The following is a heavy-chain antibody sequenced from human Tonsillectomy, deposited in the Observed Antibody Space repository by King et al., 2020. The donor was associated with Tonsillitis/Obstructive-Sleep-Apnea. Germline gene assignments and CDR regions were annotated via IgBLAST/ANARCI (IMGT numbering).Heavy chain of an antibody. Sequence: QLVQSGAEVKKPGSSVKVSCKASGGTFSSYAISWVRQAPGQGLEWMGGIIPIFGTANYAQKFQGRVTITADESTSTAYMELSSLRSEDTAVYYCHKVRIGSPSWSPHDAFDIWGQGTMVTVSS. CDR3: HKVRIGSPSWSPHDAFDI. V-gene: IGHV1-69*12. CDR2: IIPIFGTA. D-gene: IGHD5/OR15-5a*01. CDR1: GGTFSSYA. J-gene: IGHJ3*02.